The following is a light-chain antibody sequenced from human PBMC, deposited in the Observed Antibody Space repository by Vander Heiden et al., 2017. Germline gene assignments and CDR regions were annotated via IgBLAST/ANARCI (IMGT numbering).Light chain of an antibody. J-gene: IGKJ3*01. Sequence: DIQMTQSPSSLSASVGDRVTITFRASQSISSYLNWYQQKPGKAPKLLIYSASSLQSGVPSRLSGSGSGTYFTLPISSLQPEDFATYYCQQSYSTPYITFGPGTKVDIK. CDR2: SAS. CDR1: QSISSY. CDR3: QQSYSTPYIT. V-gene: IGKV1-39*01.